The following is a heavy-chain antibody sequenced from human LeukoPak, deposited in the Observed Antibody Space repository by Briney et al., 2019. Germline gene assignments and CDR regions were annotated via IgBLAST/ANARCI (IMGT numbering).Heavy chain of an antibody. V-gene: IGHV4-39*07. CDR3: ARDHGYSSSW. CDR2: IYYSGST. D-gene: IGHD6-13*01. J-gene: IGHJ4*02. Sequence: SETLSLTCTVSGGSISSSSYYWGWIRQPPGKGLEWIGSIYYSGSTYYNPSLKSRVTISVDTSKNQFSLKLSSVTAANTAVHYCARDHGYSSSWWGQGTLVTVSS. CDR1: GGSISSSSYY.